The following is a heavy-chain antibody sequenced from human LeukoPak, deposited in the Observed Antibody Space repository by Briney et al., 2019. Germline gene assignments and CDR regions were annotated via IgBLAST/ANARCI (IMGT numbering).Heavy chain of an antibody. Sequence: GGSLRLSCAASGFTLSSHWMHWVRQAPGKGLEWVAFIRYDGSKKYYTASVKGRFTISRDNSKNTLYLQMNRLRAEETAVYYCAKDELWFGELLSFQANGMDVWGQGTTVTVSS. D-gene: IGHD3-10*01. CDR1: GFTLSSHW. CDR3: AKDELWFGELLSFQANGMDV. J-gene: IGHJ6*02. V-gene: IGHV3-30*02. CDR2: IRYDGSKK.